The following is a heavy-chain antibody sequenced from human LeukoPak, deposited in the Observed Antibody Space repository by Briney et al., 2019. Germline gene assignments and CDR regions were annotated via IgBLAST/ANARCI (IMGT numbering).Heavy chain of an antibody. CDR1: GGSISSYY. CDR2: IYYSGST. CDR3: ARRGYDFWSGYYSDY. J-gene: IGHJ4*02. D-gene: IGHD3-3*01. Sequence: SETLSLTCTVSGGSISSYYWSWIRQPPGKGLEWIGYIYYSGSTNYNPSPKSRVTISVDTSKNQFSLKLSSVTAADTAVYYCARRGYDFWSGYYSDYWGQGTLVTVSS. V-gene: IGHV4-59*12.